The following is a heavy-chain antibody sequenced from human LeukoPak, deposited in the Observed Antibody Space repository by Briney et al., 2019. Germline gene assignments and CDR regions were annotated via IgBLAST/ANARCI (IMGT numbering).Heavy chain of an antibody. CDR3: ARGYYGSGSYFHAFDI. V-gene: IGHV4-59*01. CDR1: GGSISSYY. D-gene: IGHD3-10*01. J-gene: IGHJ3*02. CDR2: IYYSGST. Sequence: SETLSLTCTVSGGSISSYYWSWIRQPPGKGLEWIGYIYYSGSTNYNPSLKSRVTISVDTSKNQFSLKLSSVAAADTAVYYCARGYYGSGSYFHAFDIWGQGTMVTVSS.